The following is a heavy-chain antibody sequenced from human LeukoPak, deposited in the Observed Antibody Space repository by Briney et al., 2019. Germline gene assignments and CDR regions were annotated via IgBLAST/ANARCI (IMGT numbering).Heavy chain of an antibody. Sequence: SVKVSCKASGGTFSSYAISWVRQAPGQGLEWMGGIIPIFGTANYAQKFQGRVTITADESTSTAYMELSSLRSEDTAVYYCAREWVEGISAARLPYPDYWGQGTLVTVSS. D-gene: IGHD6-6*01. J-gene: IGHJ4*02. V-gene: IGHV1-69*13. CDR2: IIPIFGTA. CDR1: GGTFSSYA. CDR3: AREWVEGISAARLPYPDY.